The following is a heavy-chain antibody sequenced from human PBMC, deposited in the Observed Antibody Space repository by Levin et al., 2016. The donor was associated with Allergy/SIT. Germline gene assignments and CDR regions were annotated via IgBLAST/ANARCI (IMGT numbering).Heavy chain of an antibody. J-gene: IGHJ4*02. Sequence: GGSLRLSCVASGLKFSSYDMSWVRQAPGKGLEWVSYISNSGDTRYYADSVKGRFTISRDNAENSLSLQMNSLRPDDAAVYYCATSREQWLAFADFWGRGTLVTVSS. CDR2: ISNSGDTR. V-gene: IGHV3-48*03. CDR3: ATSREQWLAFADF. CDR1: GLKFSSYD. D-gene: IGHD6-19*01.